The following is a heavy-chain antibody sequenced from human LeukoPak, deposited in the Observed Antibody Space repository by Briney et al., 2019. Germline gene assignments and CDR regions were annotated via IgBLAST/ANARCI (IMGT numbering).Heavy chain of an antibody. J-gene: IGHJ5*02. CDR1: GGSISSYY. CDR2: IYYSGST. CDR3: ARSIVVVTAMENWFDP. Sequence: SETLSLTCTVSGGSISSYYWSWIRQPPGKGLEWIGYIYYSGSTNYNPSLKSRVTISVDTSKNQFSLKLSSVTAADTAVYYCARSIVVVTAMENWFDPWGQGTLVTVSS. V-gene: IGHV4-59*01. D-gene: IGHD2-21*02.